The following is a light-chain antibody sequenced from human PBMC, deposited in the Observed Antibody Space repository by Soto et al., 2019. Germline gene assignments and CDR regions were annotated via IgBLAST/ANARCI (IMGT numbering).Light chain of an antibody. Sequence: EIVMTQSPATLSVSPGERATLSCRASQSVSSNLAWYQQKPGQAPRLLIYGASTRATGIPARFSGSGSGTEFTLTTSSLPSQDFAVYYCQQYNNWPPVTFGPGTKVDIK. J-gene: IGKJ3*01. CDR1: QSVSSN. CDR3: QQYNNWPPVT. V-gene: IGKV3-15*01. CDR2: GAS.